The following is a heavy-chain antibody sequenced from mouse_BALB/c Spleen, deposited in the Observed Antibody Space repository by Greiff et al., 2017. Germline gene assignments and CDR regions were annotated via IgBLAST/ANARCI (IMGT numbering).Heavy chain of an antibody. CDR1: GFTFSSFG. CDR2: ISSGSSTI. J-gene: IGHJ4*01. CDR3: ARYPDY. Sequence: VQLQQSGGGLVQPGGSRKLSCAASGFTFSSFGMHWVRQAPEKGLEWVAYISSGSSTIYYADTVKGRFTISRDNPKNTLFLQMTSLRSEDTAMYYCARYPDYWGQGTSVTVSS. V-gene: IGHV5-17*02.